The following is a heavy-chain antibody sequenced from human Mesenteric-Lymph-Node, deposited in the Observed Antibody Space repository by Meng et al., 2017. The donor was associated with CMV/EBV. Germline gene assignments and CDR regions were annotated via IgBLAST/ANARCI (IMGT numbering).Heavy chain of an antibody. CDR2: ISDSGST. D-gene: IGHD5-18*01. V-gene: IGHV4-59*01. Sequence: GSLRLSCAVYGGSFSGYYWSWIRQPPGKGLEWIGYISDSGSTNYNSSLKSRVTISVDTSKNQFSLKLSSVTAADTAVYYCARPRGYSYGYVGVWFDPWGQGTLVTVSS. J-gene: IGHJ5*02. CDR3: ARPRGYSYGYVGVWFDP. CDR1: GGSFSGYY.